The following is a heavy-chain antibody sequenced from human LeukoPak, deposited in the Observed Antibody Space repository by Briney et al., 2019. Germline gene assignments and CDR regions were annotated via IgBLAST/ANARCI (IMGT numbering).Heavy chain of an antibody. J-gene: IGHJ3*02. Sequence: SETLSLTCSVSGASISSYYWSWIRQPPEKRLEWIGYIHSSGSTNYSPSLKSRVTISVDTSKNQFSLKLSSPTAADTAVYYCAAQGSSWDAFDIWGRGTMVTVSS. CDR1: GASISSYY. D-gene: IGHD6-13*01. V-gene: IGHV4-59*01. CDR2: IHSSGST. CDR3: AAQGSSWDAFDI.